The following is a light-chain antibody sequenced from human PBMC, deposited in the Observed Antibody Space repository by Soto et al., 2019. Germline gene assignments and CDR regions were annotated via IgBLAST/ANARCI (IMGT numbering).Light chain of an antibody. J-gene: IGKJ4*01. CDR1: QGISNY. V-gene: IGKV1-27*01. Sequence: DIQMTQSPSSLSASAGDRVTITCRASQGISNYLAWYQQRPGKVPKLLIYTASTLQSGVPSRFSGRGSGTDFSLSISSLQPEDFAVYYCQQYGSSSALTFGGGTKVDIK. CDR2: TAS. CDR3: QQYGSSSALT.